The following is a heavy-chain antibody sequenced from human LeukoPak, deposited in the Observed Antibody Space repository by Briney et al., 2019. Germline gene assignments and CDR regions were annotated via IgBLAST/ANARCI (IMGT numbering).Heavy chain of an antibody. D-gene: IGHD3-22*01. CDR3: ARGPVTYYYDSSGYYCDY. CDR2: IIPIFGTA. Sequence: ASVKVSCKASGGTFSSYAISWVRQAPGQGLEWMGGIIPIFGTANYAQKFQGRVTITTDESTSTAYMELSSLRSEDTAVYYCARGPVTYYYDSSGYYCDYWGQGTLVTVSS. J-gene: IGHJ4*02. V-gene: IGHV1-69*05. CDR1: GGTFSSYA.